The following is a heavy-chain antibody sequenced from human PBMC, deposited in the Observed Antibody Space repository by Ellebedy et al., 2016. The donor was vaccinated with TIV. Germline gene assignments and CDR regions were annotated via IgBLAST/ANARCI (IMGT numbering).Heavy chain of an antibody. CDR2: IYYGRSA. D-gene: IGHD6-19*01. V-gene: IGHV4-31*03. J-gene: IGHJ4*02. Sequence: MPSETLSLTCTVSGASISSGDHYWGWVRQHPGKGLEWIGYIYYGRSAFYNPSLKSRVTIAVDTSNTQFSLRMTSMTAADAAVYFCARVSRDTSGYNQFDYWGQGTLVTVSS. CDR1: GASISSGDHY. CDR3: ARVSRDTSGYNQFDY.